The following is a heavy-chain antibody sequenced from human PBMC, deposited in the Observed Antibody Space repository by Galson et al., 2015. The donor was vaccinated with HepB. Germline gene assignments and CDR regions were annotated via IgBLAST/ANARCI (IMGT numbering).Heavy chain of an antibody. D-gene: IGHD6-13*01. Sequence: SCKASGYTFTSYYMHWVRQAPGQGLEWMGIINPSGGSRSYAQKFQGRVTMTRDTSTSTVYMELSSLRSEDTAVYYCARSGIAAAGTKDYYYGMDVWGQGTTVTVSS. CDR2: INPSGGSR. V-gene: IGHV1-46*01. CDR1: GYTFTSYY. CDR3: ARSGIAAAGTKDYYYGMDV. J-gene: IGHJ6*02.